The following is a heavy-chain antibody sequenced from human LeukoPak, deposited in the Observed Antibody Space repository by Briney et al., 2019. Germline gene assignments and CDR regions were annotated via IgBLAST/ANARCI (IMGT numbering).Heavy chain of an antibody. V-gene: IGHV4-30-2*01. CDR3: ARAPIQLWSLDY. Sequence: SETLSLTCAVSGGSISSGGHSWSWIRQPPGKGLEWIGYIYHSGSTYYNPSLKSRVTISVDRSKNQFSLKLSSVTAADTAVYYCARAPIQLWSLDYWGQGTLVTVSS. J-gene: IGHJ4*02. CDR2: IYHSGST. D-gene: IGHD5-18*01. CDR1: GGSISSGGHS.